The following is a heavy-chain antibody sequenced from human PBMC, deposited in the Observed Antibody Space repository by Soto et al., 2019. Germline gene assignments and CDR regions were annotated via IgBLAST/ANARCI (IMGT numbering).Heavy chain of an antibody. Sequence: SETLSLTCTVSGGSITSITNHYCSWIRQPPGKGLEWIGYISYSGHTSYNPSLKSRVILPVDTSKNQFSLKLSSVTAADTAVYYCARHGGVEMATGVLFYFDYWGQGTLVTVSS. CDR2: ISYSGHT. J-gene: IGHJ4*02. V-gene: IGHV4-59*08. CDR1: GGSITSITNHY. CDR3: ARHGGVEMATGVLFYFDY. D-gene: IGHD3-16*01.